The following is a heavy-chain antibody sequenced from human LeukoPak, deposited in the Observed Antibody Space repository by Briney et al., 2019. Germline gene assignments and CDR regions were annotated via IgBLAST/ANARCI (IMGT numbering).Heavy chain of an antibody. V-gene: IGHV1-18*01. D-gene: IGHD6-6*01. CDR3: ARSRIAARPGTFDY. CDR2: ISAFNGNA. J-gene: IGHJ4*02. Sequence: ASVTVSCKASGYIFTTYAITWVRQAPGQGLEWMGGISAFNGNANYAQKFQGRVTLTTDTSTRTAYMELRSLRSDDTAVYYCARSRIAARPGTFDYWGQGTLVTVSS. CDR1: GYIFTTYA.